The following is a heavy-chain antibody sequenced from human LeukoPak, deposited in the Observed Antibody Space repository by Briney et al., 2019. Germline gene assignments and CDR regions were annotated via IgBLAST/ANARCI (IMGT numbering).Heavy chain of an antibody. CDR1: GASISTSSYY. CDR3: ARDGGAYCGGDCYLDY. J-gene: IGHJ4*02. V-gene: IGHV4-39*07. D-gene: IGHD2-21*02. Sequence: SETLSLTCTVSGASISTSSYYWGWIRQPPGKGLEWIGSFFYTGDTYYNPSLKGRVTISVDTPENQFSLKLTSVTAANTAVYYCARDGGAYCGGDCYLDYWGQGTLVTVSS. CDR2: FFYTGDT.